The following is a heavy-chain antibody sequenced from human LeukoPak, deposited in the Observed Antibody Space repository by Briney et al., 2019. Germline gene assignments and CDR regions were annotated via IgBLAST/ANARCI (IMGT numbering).Heavy chain of an antibody. CDR1: GFTFSSYW. V-gene: IGHV3-7*01. Sequence: GGSLRLSCAASGFTFSSYWMSWVRQAPGKGLEWVANIKQDGSEKYYVDSVKGRFTISRDNAKNTLYLQMNSLRAEDTALYYCAKDRYYGSGSYYHGIDYWGQGTLVTVSS. CDR3: AKDRYYGSGSYYHGIDY. CDR2: IKQDGSEK. D-gene: IGHD3-10*01. J-gene: IGHJ4*02.